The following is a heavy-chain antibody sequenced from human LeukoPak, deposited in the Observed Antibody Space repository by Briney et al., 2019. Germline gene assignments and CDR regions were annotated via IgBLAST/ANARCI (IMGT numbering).Heavy chain of an antibody. CDR3: ASTSGWYEPIDY. CDR1: GFTFSSYG. Sequence: GGSLRLSCAASGFTFSSYGMHWVRQAPAKGLEWVAVIWYDGSNKYYADSVKGRFPISRDNSKNTLYLQMNSLRAEDTAVYYCASTSGWYEPIDYWGQGTLVTVSS. V-gene: IGHV3-33*01. D-gene: IGHD6-19*01. J-gene: IGHJ4*02. CDR2: IWYDGSNK.